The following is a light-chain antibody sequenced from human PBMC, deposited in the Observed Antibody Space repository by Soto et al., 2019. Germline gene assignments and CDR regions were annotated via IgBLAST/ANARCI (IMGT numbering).Light chain of an antibody. V-gene: IGKV3-11*01. CDR3: QQRSNWPPYT. J-gene: IGKJ2*01. Sequence: EIVLTQSPATLSLSPGERATLSCRASQRVSSYLAWYQQKPGQAPRLLIYDASNRSTGIPARFSGSGYGTDVTLTISSLEPEDFAVYYCQQRSNWPPYTFGQGTKLEIK. CDR1: QRVSSY. CDR2: DAS.